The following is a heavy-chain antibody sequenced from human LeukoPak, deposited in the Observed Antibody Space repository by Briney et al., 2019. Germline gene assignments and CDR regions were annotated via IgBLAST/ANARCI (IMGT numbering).Heavy chain of an antibody. Sequence: GGSLRLSCAASEFDFSSHAMTWVRQAPGKGLEWVSAISISGSKAYYADSVKGRLTISRDNSKNTLYLQMNSLRAEDTAVYYCANEIRPNDYWGQGTQVTVSS. J-gene: IGHJ4*02. CDR2: ISISGSKA. CDR1: EFDFSSHA. D-gene: IGHD4-17*01. CDR3: ANEIRPNDY. V-gene: IGHV3-23*01.